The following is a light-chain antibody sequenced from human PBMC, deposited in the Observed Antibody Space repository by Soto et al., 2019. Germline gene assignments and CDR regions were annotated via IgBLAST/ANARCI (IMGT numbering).Light chain of an antibody. CDR2: KAS. Sequence: DIQMTQSPSTLSASVGDRDTITCRASQSISTWLAWYQQKPGKAPKVLIYKASNLESGVPSRFSGSGSGTEFTLTISSLQPDDFATYYCQHDSSYSFGQGTKVEIK. CDR1: QSISTW. V-gene: IGKV1-5*03. J-gene: IGKJ1*01. CDR3: QHDSSYS.